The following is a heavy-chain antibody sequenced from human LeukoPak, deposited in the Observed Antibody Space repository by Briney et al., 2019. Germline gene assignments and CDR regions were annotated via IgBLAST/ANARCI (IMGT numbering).Heavy chain of an antibody. Sequence: GGSLRLSCAASGFTFSSYAMSWVRQAPGKGLEWVAIISYDGSHQNYVDSVKGRFTTSRDNSKNTLYLQMNSLRAEDTALYYCAKDLLEITGVFDIWGQGTMVTVSA. D-gene: IGHD3-16*01. CDR2: ISYDGSHQ. CDR3: AKDLLEITGVFDI. J-gene: IGHJ3*02. V-gene: IGHV3-30*18. CDR1: GFTFSSYA.